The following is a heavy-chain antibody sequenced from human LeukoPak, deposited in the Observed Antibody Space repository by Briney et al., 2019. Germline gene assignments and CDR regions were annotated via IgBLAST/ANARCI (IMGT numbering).Heavy chain of an antibody. J-gene: IGHJ6*02. Sequence: GASVKVSCKASGYTFTSYGIRWVRQAPGQGLEWMGWISAYNGNTNYAQKLQGRVTMTTDTSTSTAYMELRSLRSDDTAVYYCARDLHSWTYYYYGMDVWGQGTTVTVSS. CDR3: ARDLHSWTYYYYGMDV. V-gene: IGHV1-18*01. D-gene: IGHD6-13*01. CDR1: GYTFTSYG. CDR2: ISAYNGNT.